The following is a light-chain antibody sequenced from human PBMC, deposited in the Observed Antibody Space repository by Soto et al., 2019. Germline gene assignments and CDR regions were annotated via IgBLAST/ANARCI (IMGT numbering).Light chain of an antibody. V-gene: IGLV2-14*03. CDR2: EVS. Sequence: QSALTQPASVSGSPGQSITISCTGTSSDIGGYKYVSWYQQYPGKAPKLVIYEVSNRPSGASNRFSGSKSGSTASLTISGLQTEDEADYYCSSYTSSSTLDVVFGGGTKVTVL. CDR3: SSYTSSSTLDVV. CDR1: SSDIGGYKY. J-gene: IGLJ2*01.